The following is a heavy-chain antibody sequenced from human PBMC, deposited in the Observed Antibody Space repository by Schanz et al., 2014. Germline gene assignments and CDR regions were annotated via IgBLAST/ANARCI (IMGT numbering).Heavy chain of an antibody. J-gene: IGHJ4*02. D-gene: IGHD5-18*01. CDR3: ATGRGYNYGYLYYFDS. CDR2: FDPEDGET. CDR1: GYTLTELS. Sequence: QLLLVQSGAEVRKPGASVKVSCKVSGYTLTELSMHWVRQAPGKGLEWVGGFDPEDGETTYAQKFQGRVTMIEDTSSNTAYMELNSLRSEDTAVYYCATGRGYNYGYLYYFDSWGQGTLVTVSS. V-gene: IGHV1-24*01.